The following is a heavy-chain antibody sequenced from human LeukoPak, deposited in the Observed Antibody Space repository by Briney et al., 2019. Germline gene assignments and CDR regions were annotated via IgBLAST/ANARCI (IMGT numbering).Heavy chain of an antibody. CDR2: ISPDGNRE. CDR3: ASTFPYCSSGTCAL. Sequence: GGSLRLSCAASGLSLSSYWMTWVRQGPGKGLEWVATISPDGNRENYVDSVKGRFSISRDNAKNSLFLQMRSLRAEDTAMYYCASTFPYCSSGTCALGGQGALVTVSS. D-gene: IGHD2-15*01. J-gene: IGHJ4*02. V-gene: IGHV3-7*01. CDR1: GLSLSSYW.